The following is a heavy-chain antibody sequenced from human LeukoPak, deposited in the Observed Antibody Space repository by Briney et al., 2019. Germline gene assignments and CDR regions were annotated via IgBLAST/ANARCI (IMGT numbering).Heavy chain of an antibody. Sequence: ASVKVSCKASGYTFTSYYMHWVRQAPGQGLEWMGIINPSGGSTSYAQKFQGRVTMTRDTSTSTVYMELSSLRSEDTAVYYCARAPPALRYFDWLFFDYWGQGTLVIVSS. CDR1: GYTFTSYY. D-gene: IGHD3-9*01. CDR3: ARAPPALRYFDWLFFDY. J-gene: IGHJ4*02. V-gene: IGHV1-46*01. CDR2: INPSGGST.